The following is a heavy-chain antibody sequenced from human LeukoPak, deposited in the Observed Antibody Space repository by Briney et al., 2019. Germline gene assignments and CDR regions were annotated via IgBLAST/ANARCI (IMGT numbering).Heavy chain of an antibody. D-gene: IGHD6-19*01. V-gene: IGHV4-38-2*02. J-gene: IGHJ4*02. CDR3: ARDSGQQWLKDFDY. CDR1: GYSISSGYY. CDR2: IYHSGST. Sequence: SETLSLTCAVSGYSISSGYYWGWIRQPPGKGLEWIGSIYHSGSTYYNPSLKSRVTISVDTSKNQFSLKLSSVTAADTAVYYCARDSGQQWLKDFDYWGQGTLVTVSS.